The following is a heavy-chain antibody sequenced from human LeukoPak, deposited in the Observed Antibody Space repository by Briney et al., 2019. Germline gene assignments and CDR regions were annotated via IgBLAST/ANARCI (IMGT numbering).Heavy chain of an antibody. Sequence: GGSLRLSCAASGFSFSNFALSWVRQAPGKGLDWVSAIDTSGLRTFYADSVKGRFTVSRDNAKNALYLQMNSLRAEDTAVYYCAKDLHYGSADYWGQGTLVTVSS. CDR3: AKDLHYGSADY. J-gene: IGHJ4*02. CDR1: GFSFSNFA. CDR2: IDTSGLRT. V-gene: IGHV3-23*01. D-gene: IGHD3-10*01.